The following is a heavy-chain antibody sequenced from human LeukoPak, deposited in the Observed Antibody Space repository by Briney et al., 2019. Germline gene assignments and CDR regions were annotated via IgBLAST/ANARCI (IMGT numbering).Heavy chain of an antibody. D-gene: IGHD4-23*01. CDR2: IRYDGSTQ. CDR1: EFTFSSYG. J-gene: IGHJ4*02. V-gene: IGHV3-30*02. Sequence: TGGSLRLSCAASEFTFSSYGMHWVRQAPGKTLEWVTFIRYDGSTQYYINSVKGRFTISRDNAKNTMYLQMNSLRAEDTAVYYCARGDYGGKKGGVDYWGQGTLVTVSS. CDR3: ARGDYGGKKGGVDY.